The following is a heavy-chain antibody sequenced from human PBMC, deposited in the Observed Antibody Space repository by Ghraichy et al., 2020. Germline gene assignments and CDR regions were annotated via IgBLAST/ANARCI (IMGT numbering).Heavy chain of an antibody. D-gene: IGHD3-3*01. J-gene: IGHJ4*02. CDR2: ISYDGSNK. Sequence: GGSLRLSCAASGFTFSSYGMHWVRQAPGKGLEWVAVISYDGSNKYYADSVKGRFTISRDNSKNTLYLQMNSLRAEDTAVHYCAKGGPFVERDDPSHFDYWRQETLVTVPP. V-gene: IGHV3-30*18. CDR1: GFTFSSYG. CDR3: AKGGPFVERDDPSHFDY.